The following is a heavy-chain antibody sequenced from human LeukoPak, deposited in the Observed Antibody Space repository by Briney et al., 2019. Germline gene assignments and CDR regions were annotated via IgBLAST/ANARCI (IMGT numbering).Heavy chain of an antibody. J-gene: IGHJ4*02. CDR2: IYSGGST. CDR1: GFTFSDYY. V-gene: IGHV3-53*01. Sequence: GGSLRLSCAASGFTFSDYYMSWVRQAPGKGLEWVSVIYSGGSTYYADSVKGRFTISRDNSKNTLYLQMNSLRAEDTAVYYCARSFSGSYYVFDYWGQGTLVTVSS. CDR3: ARSFSGSYYVFDY. D-gene: IGHD1-26*01.